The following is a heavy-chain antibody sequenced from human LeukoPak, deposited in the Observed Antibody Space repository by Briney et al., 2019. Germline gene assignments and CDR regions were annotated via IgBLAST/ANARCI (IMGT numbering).Heavy chain of an antibody. CDR3: ANADGSSGYYWDPFDY. CDR2: ISGSGGST. CDR1: GFTFSSYG. Sequence: PGGSLRLSCAASGFTFSSYGMSWVRHAPGKRLEWVSAISGSGGSTYYADSVKGRFTISRRNSKNTLYLQMNSLRAEDTAVYYCANADGSSGYYWDPFDYWGQGTLVTVSS. V-gene: IGHV3-23*01. J-gene: IGHJ4*02. D-gene: IGHD3-22*01.